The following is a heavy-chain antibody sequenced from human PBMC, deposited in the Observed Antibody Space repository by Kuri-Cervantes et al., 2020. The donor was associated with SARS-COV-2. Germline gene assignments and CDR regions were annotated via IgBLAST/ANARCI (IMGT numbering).Heavy chain of an antibody. V-gene: IGHV4-4*07. J-gene: IGHJ4*02. D-gene: IGHD3-22*01. Sequence: ESLKISCVVSGDSFSDSYWSWIRRPAGKGLEWIGRIHPSGSTNYNSSLESRVTMSIDTSKKQFSLNLSAVTAADTAVYYCAKDRYFDGRGGYYELGYWGQGVLVTVSS. CDR3: AKDRYFDGRGGYYELGY. CDR1: GDSFSDSY. CDR2: IHPSGST.